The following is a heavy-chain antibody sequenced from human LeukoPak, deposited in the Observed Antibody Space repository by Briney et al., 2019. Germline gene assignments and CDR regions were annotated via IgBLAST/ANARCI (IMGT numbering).Heavy chain of an antibody. J-gene: IGHJ4*02. CDR2: ISSSGRTI. CDR3: ARDLDGGNSFDY. Sequence: GGALRLSCAASGFTFSNYEMNWVRQAPGKGLEWGSYISSSGRTIYHAASVQGRFTISRDNAKNSLYLQMNNLRAEDTAIYYCARDLDGGNSFDYWGQGTLVTVSS. V-gene: IGHV3-48*03. D-gene: IGHD4-23*01. CDR1: GFTFSNYE.